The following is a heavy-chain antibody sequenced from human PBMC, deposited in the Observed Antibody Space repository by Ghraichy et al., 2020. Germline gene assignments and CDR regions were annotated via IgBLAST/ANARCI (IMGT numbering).Heavy chain of an antibody. CDR1: GGSISRYY. Sequence: SETLSLTCTVSGGSISRYYWSWLRQSPGKGLEWIGYTFNSGRTNYNPSLKSRVTISVDTSKNQFSLELSSVTAADTAVYYCARSSELGKVALAGRVDYNYMEIWGKGTTVTVSS. V-gene: IGHV4-59*01. J-gene: IGHJ6*03. D-gene: IGHD6-19*01. CDR2: TFNSGRT. CDR3: ARSSELGKVALAGRVDYNYMEI.